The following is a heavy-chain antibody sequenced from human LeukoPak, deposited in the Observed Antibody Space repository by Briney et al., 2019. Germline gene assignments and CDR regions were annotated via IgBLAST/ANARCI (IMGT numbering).Heavy chain of an antibody. CDR2: ISWNSGNT. CDR1: RFTFDGYA. V-gene: IGHV3-9*01. CDR3: AKSGTYSSSSGYIDS. J-gene: IGHJ4*02. D-gene: IGHD6-6*01. Sequence: GRSLRLSCAASRFTFDGYAMHWVRQPPGKGLEWVSSISWNSGNTDYAASVKGRFTISRDNVKKSLHLQMNSLRAEDTALYYCAKSGTYSSSSGYIDSWGQGTLVTVSS.